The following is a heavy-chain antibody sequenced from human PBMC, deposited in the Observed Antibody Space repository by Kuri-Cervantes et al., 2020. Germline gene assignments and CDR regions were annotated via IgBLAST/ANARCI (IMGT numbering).Heavy chain of an antibody. V-gene: IGHV3-30*01. J-gene: IGHJ6*03. CDR3: ARESGRNYDFWSGHYYYYYYMDV. D-gene: IGHD3-3*01. CDR2: LSHDGSSI. Sequence: GESLKISCVASGFTFSSYVMHWVRQAPGKGLEWVAVLSHDGSSIYYASSVKGRLTISRDNAKNSLYLQMNSLRAEDTAVYYCARESGRNYDFWSGHYYYYYYMDVWGKGTTVTVSS. CDR1: GFTFSSYV.